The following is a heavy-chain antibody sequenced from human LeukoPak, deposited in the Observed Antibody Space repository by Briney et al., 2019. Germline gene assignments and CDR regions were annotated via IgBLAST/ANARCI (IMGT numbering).Heavy chain of an antibody. J-gene: IGHJ6*02. CDR2: MNQDGSAK. D-gene: IGHD3-16*01. Sequence: GGSLRLSCAASGFTFSDSWMSWVRQAPGKGLEWVANMNQDGSAKGYVDSVKGRFTISRDNARDSLYLQMSSLRPEDTAVYYCATYTHWVAGDVWGQGTTVTVSS. V-gene: IGHV3-7*01. CDR1: GFTFSDSW. CDR3: ATYTHWVAGDV.